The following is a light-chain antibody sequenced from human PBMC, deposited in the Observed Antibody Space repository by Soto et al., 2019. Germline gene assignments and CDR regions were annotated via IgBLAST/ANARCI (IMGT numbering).Light chain of an antibody. Sequence: EIVLTQSPGSLSLSPGERATLSCRASQSVDSSFFAWYQQKPGQAPRLLIYGAFNRATGITDRFSGSGSGTDFTLTISRLEPEDFAVYYCQQYVSSVTFGQGTKVEIK. CDR1: QSVDSSF. CDR3: QQYVSSVT. J-gene: IGKJ1*01. V-gene: IGKV3-20*01. CDR2: GAF.